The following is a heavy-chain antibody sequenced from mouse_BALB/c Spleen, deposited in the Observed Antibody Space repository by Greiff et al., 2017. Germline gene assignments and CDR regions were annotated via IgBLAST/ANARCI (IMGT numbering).Heavy chain of an antibody. Sequence: EVQLVESGGGLVKPGGSLKLSCAASGFTFSSYTMSWVRQTPEKRLEWVATISSGGSYTYYPDSVKGRFTISRDNAKNTLYLQMSSLKSEDTAMYYCTRDKDYGNSYAMDYWGQGTSVTVSS. V-gene: IGHV5-6-4*01. CDR2: ISSGGSYT. J-gene: IGHJ4*01. CDR1: GFTFSSYT. D-gene: IGHD2-1*01. CDR3: TRDKDYGNSYAMDY.